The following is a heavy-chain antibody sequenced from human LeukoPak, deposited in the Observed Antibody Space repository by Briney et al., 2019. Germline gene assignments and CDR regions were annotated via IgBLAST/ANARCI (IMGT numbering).Heavy chain of an antibody. CDR2: ISSSSSYI. CDR1: GFTFSSYE. J-gene: IGHJ6*03. D-gene: IGHD3-10*01. CDR3: ASLVLLWLGESELAAGHVDKDV. V-gene: IGHV3-21*01. Sequence: GGSLRLSCAASGFTFSSYEMNWVRQAPGKGLEWVSSISSSSSYIYYADSVKGRFTISRDNAKNSLYLQMNGLRPEDTAKYYCASLVLLWLGESELAAGHVDKDVWGKGTTVTISS.